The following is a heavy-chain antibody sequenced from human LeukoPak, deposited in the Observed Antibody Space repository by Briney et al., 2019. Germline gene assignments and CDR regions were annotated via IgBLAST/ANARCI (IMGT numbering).Heavy chain of an antibody. CDR1: GFTFSSYG. Sequence: PGGSLRLSCAASGFTFSSYGMHWVRQAPGKGLEWVAVIWYDGSNKYYADSVKGRFTISRDNSKNTLYLQMNSLRAEDTAVYYCARDADFRGYFDWLSYFDYWGQGTLVTVSS. CDR2: IWYDGSNK. V-gene: IGHV3-33*01. D-gene: IGHD3-9*01. J-gene: IGHJ4*02. CDR3: ARDADFRGYFDWLSYFDY.